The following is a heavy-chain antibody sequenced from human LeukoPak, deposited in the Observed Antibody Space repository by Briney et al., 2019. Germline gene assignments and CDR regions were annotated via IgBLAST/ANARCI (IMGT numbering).Heavy chain of an antibody. CDR3: ARGINWNDLDY. CDR2: INPNSGGT. J-gene: IGHJ4*02. CDR1: GYTFTCYY. D-gene: IGHD1-1*01. V-gene: IGHV1-2*02. Sequence: ASVTVSCKASGYTFTCYYMHWVRQAPGQGLEWMGWINPNSGGTNYAQKFQGRVTMTRDTSISTAYMELRRLRSDATAVYYCARGINWNDLDYWGQGTLVTVSS.